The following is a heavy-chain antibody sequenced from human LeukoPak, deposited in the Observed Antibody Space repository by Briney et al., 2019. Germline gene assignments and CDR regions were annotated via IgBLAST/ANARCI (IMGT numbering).Heavy chain of an antibody. V-gene: IGHV3-23*01. CDR2: ISSDSYVI. CDR3: AKDAGGSGWNWFDP. CDR1: GFPSSSYE. J-gene: IGHJ5*02. Sequence: PGGSLRLSCAASGFPSSSYEMNWVRQAPGKGLEWVSYISSDSYVIYYADSVKGRFTISRDNSKNTLYLQMNSLRAEDTAVYYCAKDAGGSGWNWFDPWGQGTLVTVSS. D-gene: IGHD6-19*01.